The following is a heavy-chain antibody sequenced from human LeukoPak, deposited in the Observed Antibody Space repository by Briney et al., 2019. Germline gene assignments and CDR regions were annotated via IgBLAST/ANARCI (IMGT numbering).Heavy chain of an antibody. D-gene: IGHD4-23*01. V-gene: IGHV3-23*02. J-gene: IGHJ4*02. CDR1: GFTFGNYD. Sequence: GGSLRLSCTASGFTFGNYDMAWVRQAPGKGLEWVSSISVGDSTYYGDSVKGRFTISKDNSKNTLYQHMSSLRPEDTALYYCAREERSTVGLSDYWGQGTLVTVSS. CDR2: ISVGDST. CDR3: AREERSTVGLSDY.